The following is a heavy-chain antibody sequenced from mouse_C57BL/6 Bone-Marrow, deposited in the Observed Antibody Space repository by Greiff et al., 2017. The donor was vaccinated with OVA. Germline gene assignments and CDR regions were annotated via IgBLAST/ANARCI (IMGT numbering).Heavy chain of an antibody. CDR2: IWWDDAK. CDR1: GFSLSTFGMG. J-gene: IGHJ1*03. Sequence: QVTLKESGPGILQPSQTLSLTCSFSGFSLSTFGMGVGWIRQPSGKGLEWLAHIWWDDAKYYNPALKSRLTLSKDTSKHQVFLKIANVDTADTATYYCARMKGVFTTVVDWYFDVWGTGTTVTVSS. V-gene: IGHV8-8*01. CDR3: ARMKGVFTTVVDWYFDV. D-gene: IGHD1-1*01.